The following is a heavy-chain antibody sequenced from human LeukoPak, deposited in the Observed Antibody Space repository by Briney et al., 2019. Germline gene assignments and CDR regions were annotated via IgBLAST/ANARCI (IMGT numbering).Heavy chain of an antibody. CDR1: GYTFTGYY. D-gene: IGHD2-2*01. Sequence: ASVKVSCKASGYTFTGYYMHWVRQAPGQGLEWMGWINPNSGGTNYAQKFQGRVTMTRDTSISTAYMELSRLRSEDTAVYYCARDYDRVPAPDPWGQGTLVTVSS. J-gene: IGHJ5*02. CDR3: ARDYDRVPAPDP. CDR2: INPNSGGT. V-gene: IGHV1-2*02.